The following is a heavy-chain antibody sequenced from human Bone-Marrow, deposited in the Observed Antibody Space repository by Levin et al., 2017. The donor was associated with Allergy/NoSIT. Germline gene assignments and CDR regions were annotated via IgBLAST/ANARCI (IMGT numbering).Heavy chain of an antibody. V-gene: IGHV3-21*01. J-gene: IGHJ4*02. CDR1: GFTFSTYS. Sequence: LSLTCAASGFTFSTYSMHWVRQAPGKGLEWVSSITSSSTYINYADSVKGRFTISRDNAKNSLYLQMNSLRAEDTAMYYCARIYSGYVSGWGQGTLVTVSS. CDR2: ITSSSTYI. D-gene: IGHD5-12*01. CDR3: ARIYSGYVSG.